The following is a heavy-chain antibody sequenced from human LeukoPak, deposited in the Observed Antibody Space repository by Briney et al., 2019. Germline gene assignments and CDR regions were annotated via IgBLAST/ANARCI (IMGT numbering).Heavy chain of an antibody. CDR2: ISGTGGDT. Sequence: GGSLRLSCATSGFTFNTYAMSWVRQAPGKGLEWVSAISGTGGDTYYADSVKGRFTISRDNSKNTLYLQMNSLRAEDTAVYSCAKYSGTYDYFDYWGQGTLVTVSS. D-gene: IGHD1-26*01. V-gene: IGHV3-23*01. CDR3: AKYSGTYDYFDY. CDR1: GFTFNTYA. J-gene: IGHJ4*02.